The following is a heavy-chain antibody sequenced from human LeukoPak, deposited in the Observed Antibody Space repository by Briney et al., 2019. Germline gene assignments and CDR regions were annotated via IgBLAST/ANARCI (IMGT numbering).Heavy chain of an antibody. CDR2: IYTSGSP. Sequence: PSETLSLTCTVSGGSISHYYWTWIRQPPGKGLEWIGRIYTSGSPNYNPSLKSRVTISVDTSKNQFSLKLSSVTAADTAVYYCAREDSSSWYDYWGQGTLVTVSS. CDR1: GGSISHYY. J-gene: IGHJ4*02. V-gene: IGHV4-4*08. D-gene: IGHD6-13*01. CDR3: AREDSSSWYDY.